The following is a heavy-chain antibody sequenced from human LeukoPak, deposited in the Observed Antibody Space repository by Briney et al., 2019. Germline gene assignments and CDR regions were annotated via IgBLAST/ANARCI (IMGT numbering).Heavy chain of an antibody. J-gene: IGHJ4*02. V-gene: IGHV3-21*01. CDR3: ARVNSGYDYGDIDY. Sequence: GGSLRLSCAASGFTFSSYSMNWVRQAPGKGLEWVSSISSSSSYIYYADSVKGRFTISRDNAKNSLYLQMNSLRAEDTAVYYCARVNSGYDYGDIDYWGQGTLVTVSS. D-gene: IGHD5-12*01. CDR1: GFTFSSYS. CDR2: ISSSSSYI.